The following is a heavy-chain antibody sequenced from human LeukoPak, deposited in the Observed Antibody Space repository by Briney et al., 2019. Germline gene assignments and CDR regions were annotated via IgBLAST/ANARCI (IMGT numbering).Heavy chain of an antibody. J-gene: IGHJ4*02. Sequence: ASVKVSCKASGYTFTSYGISWVRQAPGQGLEWMGWISAYNGNTNYAQKLQGRVTMTTDTSTSTAYMELRSLRSDDTAVYYCARETYSNYAPWFDYWGQGTLVTVSS. D-gene: IGHD4-11*01. CDR2: ISAYNGNT. CDR1: GYTFTSYG. CDR3: ARETYSNYAPWFDY. V-gene: IGHV1-18*01.